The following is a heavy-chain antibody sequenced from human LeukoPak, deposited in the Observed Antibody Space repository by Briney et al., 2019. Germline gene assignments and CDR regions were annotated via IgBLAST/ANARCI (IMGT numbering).Heavy chain of an antibody. J-gene: IGHJ6*03. CDR3: ARRGYSYGYESAVYYYYMDV. V-gene: IGHV1-2*02. CDR2: INPKSGGT. D-gene: IGHD5-18*01. CDR1: GYTFTGYY. Sequence: ASMKVSCKASGYTFTGYYMHWVRQAPGQGLEWMGWINPKSGGTNYAQKFQGRVTMTRDTSISTVYMELSRLRSDDTAVYYCARRGYSYGYESAVYYYYMDVWGKGTTLTISS.